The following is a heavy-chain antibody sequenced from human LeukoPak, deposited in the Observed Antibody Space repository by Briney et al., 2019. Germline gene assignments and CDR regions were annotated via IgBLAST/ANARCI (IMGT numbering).Heavy chain of an antibody. V-gene: IGHV1-2*02. Sequence: GASVKVSCKASGYTFTAYYMHWVRQAPGQGLEWMGWINPNSGVTNYAQKFQGRVTMTRDTSISTAYMELRRLRSDDTAVYYCARAKGYGCSSTSCYPYYFDYWGQGTLVTVSS. CDR1: GYTFTAYY. CDR2: INPNSGVT. CDR3: ARAKGYGCSSTSCYPYYFDY. D-gene: IGHD2-2*01. J-gene: IGHJ4*02.